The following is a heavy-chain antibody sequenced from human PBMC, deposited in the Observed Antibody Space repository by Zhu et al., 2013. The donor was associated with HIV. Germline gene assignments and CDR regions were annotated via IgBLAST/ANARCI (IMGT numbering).Heavy chain of an antibody. Sequence: EVQLVESGGGLVKPGESLRLSCVGSKYTEFPFSAGWMSWVRQAPGKGLEWVARIKSEGGGGTIDYAAPVKGRFTISRDDSKNTLYLQMDSLKSEDTGLYYCAIELGGCRDVTCYSFNYWGQGTLVTVSS. CDR3: AIELGGCRDVTCYSFNY. V-gene: IGHV3-15*01. D-gene: IGHD2-15*01. CDR1: KYTEFPFSAGW. CDR2: IKSEGGGGTI. J-gene: IGHJ4*02.